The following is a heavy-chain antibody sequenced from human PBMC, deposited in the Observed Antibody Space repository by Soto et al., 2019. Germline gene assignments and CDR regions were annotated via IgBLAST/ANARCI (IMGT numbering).Heavy chain of an antibody. CDR1: GGSISSYY. V-gene: IGHV4-59*01. J-gene: IGHJ4*02. D-gene: IGHD5-12*01. Sequence: SETLSLTCTVSGGSISSYYWSWIRQPPGKGLEWIGHIYYSGSTNYNPSLKSRVTISVDTSKNQFSLKLSSVTAADTAVYYCARASRSGYDFGYWGQGTLVTVSS. CDR2: IYYSGST. CDR3: ARASRSGYDFGY.